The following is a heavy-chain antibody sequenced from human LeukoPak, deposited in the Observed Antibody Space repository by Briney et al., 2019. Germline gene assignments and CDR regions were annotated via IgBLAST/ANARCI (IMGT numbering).Heavy chain of an antibody. CDR2: ISSSGSTI. D-gene: IGHD6-13*01. Sequence: GGSLRLSCAASGFTFSDYYMSWIRQAPGKGLEWVSYISSSGSTIYYADSVKGRFTISRDNAKNSLYLQMNSLRAEDTAVYYCARDSGYSSSWYHFDYWGQGTLVTVSS. J-gene: IGHJ4*02. CDR3: ARDSGYSSSWYHFDY. CDR1: GFTFSDYY. V-gene: IGHV3-11*04.